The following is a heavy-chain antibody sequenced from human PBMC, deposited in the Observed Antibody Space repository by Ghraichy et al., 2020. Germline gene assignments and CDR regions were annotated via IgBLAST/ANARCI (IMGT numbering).Heavy chain of an antibody. J-gene: IGHJ6*02. CDR3: SRQQRGGMDV. D-gene: IGHD6-13*01. CDR1: GDSVSSDSAA. V-gene: IGHV6-1*01. CDR2: TYYRSKWHS. Sequence: SETLSLTCAISGDSVSSDSAAWNWIRQSPSRGLEWLGRTYYRSKWHSGYAVSVKSRITINPDTSKNQFSLQLSAVTPEDTAIYYCSRQQRGGMDVWGQGATVTVSS.